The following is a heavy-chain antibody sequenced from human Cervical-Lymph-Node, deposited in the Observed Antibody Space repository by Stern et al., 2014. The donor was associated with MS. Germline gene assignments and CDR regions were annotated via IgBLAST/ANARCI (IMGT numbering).Heavy chain of an antibody. CDR1: GGTFSSSYA. J-gene: IGHJ5*02. D-gene: IGHD1-1*01. CDR3: ARGVVSNRATATLHNLFDP. Sequence: VQLEESEAEVKKPGSSVNVSCMASGGTFSSSYAITWMRQAPGQGLEWMGRIIPILGLPYYAQKFQGRVTITADTSTNTAYMGLNSLTSEDTAVYYCARGVVSNRATATLHNLFDPWGQGTLVTVSS. CDR2: IIPILGLP. V-gene: IGHV1-69*09.